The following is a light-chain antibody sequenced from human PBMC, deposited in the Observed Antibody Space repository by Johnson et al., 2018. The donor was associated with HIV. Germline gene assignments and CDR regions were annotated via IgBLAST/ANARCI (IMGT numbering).Light chain of an antibody. J-gene: IGLJ1*01. CDR2: ENN. CDR3: GTWDISLSVGYV. Sequence: QSILTQPPSVSAAPGQKVTISCSGSSSNIGNNYVSWYQQLPGTAPKLLICENNKRPSGIPDRFSGSKSGTSATLGITGLQTGDEADYYCGTWDISLSVGYVFGTGTPVPLL. V-gene: IGLV1-51*02. CDR1: SSNIGNNY.